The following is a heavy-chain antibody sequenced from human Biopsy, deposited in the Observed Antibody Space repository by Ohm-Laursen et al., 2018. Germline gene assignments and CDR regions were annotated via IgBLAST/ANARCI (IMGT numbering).Heavy chain of an antibody. D-gene: IGHD5-24*01. J-gene: IGHJ4*02. CDR2: MSDDGRNE. CDR3: ARGPSGVATIG. Sequence: SSLRLSCSASGFSFSSYGMYWVRQAPGKGLEWVAFMSDDGRNEYYANSVKGRFTISRDSSKNTLYLQMNSLRVEDTAVYYCARGPSGVATIGRGQGTLVTVSS. V-gene: IGHV3-30*03. CDR1: GFSFSSYG.